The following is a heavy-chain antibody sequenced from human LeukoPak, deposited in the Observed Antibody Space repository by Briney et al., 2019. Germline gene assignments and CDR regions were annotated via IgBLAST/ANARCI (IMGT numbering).Heavy chain of an antibody. CDR1: GGSISSYY. V-gene: IGHV4-59*08. CDR2: IYYSGST. Sequence: SETLSLTRTVSGGSISSYYWSWLRQPPGKGLEWSGYIYYSGSTNYNPTLKSRVTISVDTSKNQCALKLSSVTAADTAVYYCARGRKYYYDSSGYKIKLYYFDYWGQGTLVTVSS. CDR3: ARGRKYYYDSSGYKIKLYYFDY. D-gene: IGHD3-22*01. J-gene: IGHJ4*02.